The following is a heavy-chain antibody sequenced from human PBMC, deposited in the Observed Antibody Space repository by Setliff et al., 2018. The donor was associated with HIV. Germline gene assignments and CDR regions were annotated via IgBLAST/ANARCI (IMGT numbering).Heavy chain of an antibody. CDR1: GGSISSHY. CDR2: ISYSGST. J-gene: IGHJ4*01. Sequence: PSETLSLICTVSGGSISSHYWSWVRQSPGKGLEWIGSISYSGSTNHNPSLKNRVTISVDTSKNQFSLRLSSVTSADTAVYYCARGVTSPFATGIWGHGTLVTVSS. CDR3: ARGVTSPFATGI. V-gene: IGHV4-59*11. D-gene: IGHD2-2*01.